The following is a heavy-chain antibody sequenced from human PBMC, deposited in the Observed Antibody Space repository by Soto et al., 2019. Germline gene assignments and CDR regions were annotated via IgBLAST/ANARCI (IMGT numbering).Heavy chain of an antibody. J-gene: IGHJ6*02. CDR2: IIPIFGTA. CDR1: GGTFSSYA. V-gene: IGHV1-69*13. Sequence: SVKVSCKASGGTFSSYAISWVRQAPGQGLEWMGGIIPIFGTANYAQKFQGRVTITADESTSTAYMELSSLRSEDTAVYYCARGHYDFWSGSSENYYYGMDVWAKGPRSPSP. CDR3: ARGHYDFWSGSSENYYYGMDV. D-gene: IGHD3-3*01.